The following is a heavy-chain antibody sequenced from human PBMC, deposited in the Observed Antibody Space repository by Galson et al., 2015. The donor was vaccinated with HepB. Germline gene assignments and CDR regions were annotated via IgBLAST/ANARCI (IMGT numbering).Heavy chain of an antibody. CDR2: ISYDGTFK. J-gene: IGHJ4*02. CDR3: ARGTGEFDY. V-gene: IGHV3-30-3*01. D-gene: IGHD3/OR15-3a*01. Sequence: SLRLSCAASGFSFRSFAMHWVRQAPGKGLEWVAGISYDGTFKYYSDSVEGLFTISRDNSKNMLYVQMSNLRVEDTAVYYCARGTGEFDYWGQGTLVSVSS. CDR1: GFSFRSFA.